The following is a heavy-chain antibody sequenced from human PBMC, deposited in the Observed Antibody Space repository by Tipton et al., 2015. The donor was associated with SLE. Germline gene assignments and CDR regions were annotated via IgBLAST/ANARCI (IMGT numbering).Heavy chain of an antibody. CDR1: GYSISSDYY. V-gene: IGHV4-38-2*01. CDR2: IYYSGST. D-gene: IGHD1-1*01. Sequence: TLSLTCAVSGYSISSDYYWGWIRQPPGKGLEWIGSIYYSGSTYYNPSLKSRVTISVDTSKNQFSLKLNSVTAADTAVYYCASRTTPLPHWVGDIFDVWGQGSMVTVSS. CDR3: ASRTTPLPHWVGDIFDV. J-gene: IGHJ3*01.